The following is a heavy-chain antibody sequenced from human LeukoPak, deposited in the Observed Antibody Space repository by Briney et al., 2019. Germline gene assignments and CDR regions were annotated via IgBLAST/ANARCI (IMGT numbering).Heavy chain of an antibody. J-gene: IGHJ6*02. Sequence: PGGSLRLSCAASGFTFSSYGMHWVRQAPGKGLEWVAVIWYDGSNKYYADSVKGRFTISRDNSKNTLYLQMNSLRAEDTAVYYCARDRGYSGYDYHQPKQYYYGMDVWGQGTTVTVSS. V-gene: IGHV3-33*01. CDR2: IWYDGSNK. CDR3: ARDRGYSGYDYHQPKQYYYGMDV. D-gene: IGHD5-12*01. CDR1: GFTFSSYG.